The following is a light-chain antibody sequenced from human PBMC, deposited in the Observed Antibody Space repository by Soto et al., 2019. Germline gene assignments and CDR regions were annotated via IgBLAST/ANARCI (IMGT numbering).Light chain of an antibody. Sequence: ETVLTQSPGTLSLSPGERLTLSCRASQSVYSNYLAWYQQKPGQAPRLLIYGASSRATGIPDRFSGSGSGTDFTLTISRLEPEDFAVYYCQQYGSSPAFGKGTKVDIK. CDR1: QSVYSNY. CDR3: QQYGSSPA. V-gene: IGKV3-20*01. J-gene: IGKJ1*01. CDR2: GAS.